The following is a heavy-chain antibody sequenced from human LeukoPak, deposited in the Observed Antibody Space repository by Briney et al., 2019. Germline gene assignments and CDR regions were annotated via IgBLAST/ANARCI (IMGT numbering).Heavy chain of an antibody. V-gene: IGHV3-48*03. D-gene: IGHD3-10*01. CDR3: ARDPALLWFGELLHYYYGMDV. Sequence: PGGSLRLSCAASGFTFSSYEMNWVRQAPGKGLVWVSYISSSGSTIYYADSVEGRFTISRDNAKNSLYLQLNSLRAEDTAVYYCARDPALLWFGELLHYYYGMDVWGKGTTVTVSS. CDR2: ISSSGSTI. J-gene: IGHJ6*04. CDR1: GFTFSSYE.